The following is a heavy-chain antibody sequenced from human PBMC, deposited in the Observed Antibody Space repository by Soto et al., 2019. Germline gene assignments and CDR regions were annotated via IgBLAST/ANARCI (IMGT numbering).Heavy chain of an antibody. CDR3: ARVYDAISYPLYERRYRSGRSRFDP. CDR2: INHSGST. J-gene: IGHJ5*02. D-gene: IGHD2-2*02. V-gene: IGHV4-34*01. Sequence: SETLSLTCAVYGGSFSGYYWSWIRQPPGKGLEWIGEINHSGSTNYNPSLKSRVTISVDTSKNQFSLKLSSVTAADTAVFYCARVYDAISYPLYERRYRSGRSRFDPWGQGTLVTVSS. CDR1: GGSFSGYY.